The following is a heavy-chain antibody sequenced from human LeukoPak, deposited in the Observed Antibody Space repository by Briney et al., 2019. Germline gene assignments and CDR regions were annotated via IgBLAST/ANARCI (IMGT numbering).Heavy chain of an antibody. CDR3: AIGGDSSTSCYRCFNY. J-gene: IGHJ4*02. CDR2: IYPDDSDP. Sequence: GESLKISCEGSGYSFTNYWIGWVRQMPGKGLEGMGVIYPDDSDPRYSASFQGQVTISADKSIGTAYLQWSSLKASDTALYYCAIGGDSSTSCYRCFNYWGQGTLVTVSS. D-gene: IGHD2-2*01. V-gene: IGHV5-51*01. CDR1: GYSFTNYW.